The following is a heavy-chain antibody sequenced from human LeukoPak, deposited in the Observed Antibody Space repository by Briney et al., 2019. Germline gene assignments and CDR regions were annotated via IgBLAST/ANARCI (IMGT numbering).Heavy chain of an antibody. CDR3: AKSRVGYDY. CDR2: ISSSSSYT. CDR1: GFTFNTYN. Sequence: GGSLRLSCAASGFTFNTYNLNWVRQAPGKGLEWVSYISSSSSYTNYADSVKGRFTISRDNAKNSLYLQMNSLRAEDTAVYYCAKSRVGYDYWGQGTLATVSS. D-gene: IGHD5-12*01. V-gene: IGHV3-21*05. J-gene: IGHJ4*02.